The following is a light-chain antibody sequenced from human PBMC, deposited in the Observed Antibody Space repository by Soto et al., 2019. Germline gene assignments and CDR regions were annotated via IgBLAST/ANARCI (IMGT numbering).Light chain of an antibody. CDR2: EVS. V-gene: IGLV2-14*01. Sequence: QSVLTQPASVSGSPGQSITISCTGTSSDVGGYNYVSWYQQHPGKAPKLIIYEVSNRPSGVSNRFSGSKSGNTASLTISGLQAEDGGGYYCSSYTSSSTLVFGGGTKLTVL. CDR1: SSDVGGYNY. CDR3: SSYTSSSTLV. J-gene: IGLJ3*02.